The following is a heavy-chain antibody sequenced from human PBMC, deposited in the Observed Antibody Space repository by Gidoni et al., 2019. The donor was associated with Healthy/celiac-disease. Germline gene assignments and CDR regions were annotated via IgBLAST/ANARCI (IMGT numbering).Heavy chain of an antibody. V-gene: IGHV1-3*01. J-gene: IGHJ3*02. Sequence: QVQLVQSGAEVKKPGASVKVSCKASGYTFTSYAMHWVRKAPGQRREWLGWINAGNGNTKYSQKCQGRVTITRDTSASTAYMALKQWLFAEWGSPCFGAFDIWGQGTMVTVSS. CDR1: GYTFTSYA. D-gene: IGHD6-19*01. CDR3: GAFDI. CDR2: INAGNGNT.